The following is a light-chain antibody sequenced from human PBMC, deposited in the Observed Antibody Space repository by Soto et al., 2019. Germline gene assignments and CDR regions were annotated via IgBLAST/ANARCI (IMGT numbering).Light chain of an antibody. CDR1: SSDVGGYNY. CDR2: DVS. CDR3: SSYTSSSRDWV. V-gene: IGLV2-14*01. J-gene: IGLJ3*02. Sequence: QSALTQPASVSGSPGQSITISCTGTSSDVGGYNYVSWYQQHPGEAPKLMIYDVSNRPSGVSNRFSGSKSGNTASLTISGLQAEDEADYYCSSYTSSSRDWVFGGGTKLTVL.